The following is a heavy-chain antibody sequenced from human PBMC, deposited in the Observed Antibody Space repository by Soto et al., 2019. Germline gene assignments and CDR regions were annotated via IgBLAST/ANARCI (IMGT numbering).Heavy chain of an antibody. CDR1: GYTFTSYG. D-gene: IGHD4-17*01. V-gene: IGHV1-18*01. Sequence: GASVKVSCKASGYTFTSYGISWVRQAPGQGREWMGWISAYDGNTNYAQKLQGRVTMTTDTSTSTAYMELRSLRSDDTAVYYCASGATVVTRRYYYYYGMDVWGQGTTVTVSS. CDR2: ISAYDGNT. CDR3: ASGATVVTRRYYYYYGMDV. J-gene: IGHJ6*02.